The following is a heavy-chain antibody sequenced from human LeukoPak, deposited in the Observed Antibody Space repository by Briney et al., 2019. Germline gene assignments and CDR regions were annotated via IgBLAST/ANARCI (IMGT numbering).Heavy chain of an antibody. Sequence: PSQTLSLTCALYLGSFSGYFWSWIPQPPRKGLEGSREINHSESSNNNPYLKSRMSILVETSKSSFSLMLRYVSAADTAVYYCERDRIYYGSGSSQYYFDYWGKGTMVTVSS. CDR2: INHSESS. V-gene: IGHV4-34*01. D-gene: IGHD3-10*01. CDR1: LGSFSGYF. CDR3: ERDRIYYGSGSSQYYFDY. J-gene: IGHJ4*02.